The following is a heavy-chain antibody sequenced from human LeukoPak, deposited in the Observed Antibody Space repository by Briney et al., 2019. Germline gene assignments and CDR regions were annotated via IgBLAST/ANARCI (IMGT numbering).Heavy chain of an antibody. CDR1: GYTFTGYY. Sequence: ASVKVSCKASGYTFTGYYMHWVRQAPGQGLEWMGWINPNSGGTNYAQKFQGRVTMTRDTSISTAYMELSRLRSDDTAVYYCASSGLVYYDSSGYYAPLEYWGQGTLVTVSS. J-gene: IGHJ4*02. D-gene: IGHD3-22*01. CDR3: ASSGLVYYDSSGYYAPLEY. V-gene: IGHV1-2*02. CDR2: INPNSGGT.